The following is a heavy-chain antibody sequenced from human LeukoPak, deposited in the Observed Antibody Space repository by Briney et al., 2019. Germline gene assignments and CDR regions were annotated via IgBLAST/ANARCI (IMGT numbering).Heavy chain of an antibody. J-gene: IGHJ4*02. V-gene: IGHV1-46*01. Sequence: ASVKVSCKASGYTFTSHYMHWVRQAPGQGLEWMGIINPSGGSTSYAQKFQGRVTFISNTSATTAFMELSSLRSEDAAVYYCARDSGSGNNDYWGQGTLVTVSS. CDR1: GYTFTSHY. CDR3: ARDSGSGNNDY. D-gene: IGHD1-26*01. CDR2: INPSGGST.